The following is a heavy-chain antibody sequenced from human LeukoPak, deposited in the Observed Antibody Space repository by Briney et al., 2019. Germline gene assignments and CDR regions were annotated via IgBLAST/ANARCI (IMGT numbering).Heavy chain of an antibody. D-gene: IGHD6-13*01. CDR2: ISGSGGST. CDR1: GFTFSSYG. Sequence: GGSLRLSCAASGFTFSSYGMSWVRQAPGKGLEWVSAISGSGGSTYYADSVKGRFTISRDNSKNTLYLQMNRLRAEDTAVYYCAKDKYSSSWLYYFDYWGQGTLVTVSS. V-gene: IGHV3-23*01. CDR3: AKDKYSSSWLYYFDY. J-gene: IGHJ4*02.